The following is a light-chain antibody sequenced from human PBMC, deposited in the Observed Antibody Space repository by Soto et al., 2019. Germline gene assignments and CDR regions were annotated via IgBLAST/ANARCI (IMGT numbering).Light chain of an antibody. CDR2: GAS. J-gene: IGKJ1*01. Sequence: EIVMTQSPATLSVSPGEGATLACRASQSVATNLAWYQQKPGQPPRVLIYGASTRATGIPARFSGSGSGTEFTLTISSLQSVDFAVYSCQQYNNWPWTFGQGTKVDIK. CDR1: QSVATN. CDR3: QQYNNWPWT. V-gene: IGKV3-15*01.